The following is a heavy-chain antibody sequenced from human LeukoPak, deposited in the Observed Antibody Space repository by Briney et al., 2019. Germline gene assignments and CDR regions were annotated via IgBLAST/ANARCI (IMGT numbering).Heavy chain of an antibody. CDR2: INPSGSST. CDR3: ARDNSVGDTAWWFDP. D-gene: IGHD1-26*01. J-gene: IGHJ5*02. CDR1: GYTFTSYY. V-gene: IGHV1-46*01. Sequence: ASVKVSCKASGYTFTSYYMHWVRQAPGQGLEWMGLINPSGSSTSYAQKFQGRLSLTRDMSTSTDYMELSSLRSEDTAVYFCARDNSVGDTAWWFDPWGQGTLVTVSS.